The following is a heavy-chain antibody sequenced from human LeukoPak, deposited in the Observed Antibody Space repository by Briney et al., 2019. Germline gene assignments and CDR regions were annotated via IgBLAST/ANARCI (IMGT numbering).Heavy chain of an antibody. Sequence: GGSLRLSCAASGFTFSSYWMHWVRQVPGKGLVWVSRINSDGSSTNYADSVKGRFTISRDNAENTLYVQMNSLGAEDTAVYYCARGRAYSYAIDYWGQGTLVTVSS. CDR1: GFTFSSYW. CDR3: ARGRAYSYAIDY. D-gene: IGHD5-18*01. CDR2: INSDGSST. J-gene: IGHJ4*02. V-gene: IGHV3-74*01.